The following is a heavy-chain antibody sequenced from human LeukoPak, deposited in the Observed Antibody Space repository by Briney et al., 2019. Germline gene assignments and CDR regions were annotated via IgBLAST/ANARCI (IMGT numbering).Heavy chain of an antibody. J-gene: IGHJ4*02. V-gene: IGHV1-69*13. CDR2: FMPFFGTA. CDR3: ARDPRLGRYYDFWSGYYPYYFDY. Sequence: ASGKVSCKASGGTFSSYAIRWLRQAPGLGVEWLGGFMPFFGTANYAQKFQDRVRITADESTSKAYMQLSSLTSEDTAVYYCARDPRLGRYYDFWSGYYPYYFDYWGQGALVTVSS. D-gene: IGHD3-3*01. CDR1: GGTFSSYA.